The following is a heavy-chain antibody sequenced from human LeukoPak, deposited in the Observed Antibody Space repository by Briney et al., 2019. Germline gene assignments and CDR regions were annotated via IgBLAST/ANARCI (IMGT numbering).Heavy chain of an antibody. CDR3: ASGLSGYSLDWSFDL. CDR2: IIPIFGTA. CDR1: GGTFSSYA. J-gene: IGHJ2*01. V-gene: IGHV1-69*13. D-gene: IGHD3-22*01. Sequence: SVKVSCKASGGTFSSYAISWVRQAPGQGLEWMGGIIPIFGTANYAQKFQGRVTITADESTSTAYMELSSLRSEDTAVYYCASGLSGYSLDWSFDLWGRGTLVTVSS.